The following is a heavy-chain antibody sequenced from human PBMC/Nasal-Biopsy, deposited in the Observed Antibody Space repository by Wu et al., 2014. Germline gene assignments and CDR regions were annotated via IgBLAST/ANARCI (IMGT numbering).Heavy chain of an antibody. CDR2: ITGAGGSNT. D-gene: IGHD2-15*01. V-gene: IGHV3-23*01. CDR3: AKSLFRPKFQDCSGASCNGYDH. Sequence: LRLSCAASGFTFSNYAMNWVRQAPGKGLEYVSAITGAGGSNTIYADSVRGRFTISRDNAKNSLYLQMNSLRPEDTAFYFCAKSLFRPKFQDCSGASCNGYDHWGQGTLVTVSS. J-gene: IGHJ4*02. CDR1: GFTFSNYA.